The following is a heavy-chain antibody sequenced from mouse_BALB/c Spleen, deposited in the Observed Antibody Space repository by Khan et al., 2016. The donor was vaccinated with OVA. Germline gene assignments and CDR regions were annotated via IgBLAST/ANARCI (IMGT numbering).Heavy chain of an antibody. CDR2: IWSAGST. CDR3: ARRGYDYGRGALFAY. Sequence: QVQLKQSGPGLVQPSQSLSITCTVSGFSLDNYSVHWIRQSPGKGLEWLGVIWSAGSTDYNAAFISRLTITKDNSRSQGFFKGINLQPNDTAIYYCARRGYDYGRGALFAYWGQGTLVTVSA. J-gene: IGHJ3*01. CDR1: GFSLDNYS. V-gene: IGHV2-2*02. D-gene: IGHD2-4*01.